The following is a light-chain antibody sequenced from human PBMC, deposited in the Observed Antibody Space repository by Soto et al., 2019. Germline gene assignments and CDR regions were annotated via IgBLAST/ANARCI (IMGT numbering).Light chain of an antibody. CDR3: MQALQSPFT. CDR2: LTS. Sequence: DIVMTQSPLSLPVTPGEPASISCRSSQSLLHSNGYKYLNWYLQKPGQSPLLLIYLTSTRASGVPDRFSGSVSGTDFTLKISKVEADDVGVYYCMQALQSPFTFGPGTKVYIQ. CDR1: QSLLHSNGYKY. J-gene: IGKJ3*01. V-gene: IGKV2-28*01.